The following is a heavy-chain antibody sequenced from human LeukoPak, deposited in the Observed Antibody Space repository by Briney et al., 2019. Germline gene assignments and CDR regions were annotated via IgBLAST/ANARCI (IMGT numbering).Heavy chain of an antibody. CDR1: GFSFYRYW. V-gene: IGHV3-7*03. Sequence: GGALRLSCTASGFSFYRYWMTWVRPTPGRGLEWVAHIWLAGSTKYYVDSVKGRFTISRDNAMNSLYLQMDSLRVEDTAIYYCARSVPYGSTWYGRSDCWGQGTQVTVSS. CDR3: ARSVPYGSTWYGRSDC. J-gene: IGHJ4*02. D-gene: IGHD6-13*01. CDR2: IWLAGSTK.